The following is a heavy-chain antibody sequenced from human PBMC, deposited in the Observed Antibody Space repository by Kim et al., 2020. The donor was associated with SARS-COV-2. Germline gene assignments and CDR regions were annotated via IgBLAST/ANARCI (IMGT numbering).Heavy chain of an antibody. Sequence: SETLSLTCTVSGGSISSGGYYWSWIRQHPGKGLEWIGYIYYSGSTYYNPSLKSRVTISVDTSKNQFSLKLSSVTAADTAVYYCARGTSYYYDSSGLSAGEDYWGQGTLVTVSS. D-gene: IGHD3-22*01. CDR3: ARGTSYYYDSSGLSAGEDY. CDR2: IYYSGST. J-gene: IGHJ4*02. CDR1: GGSISSGGYY. V-gene: IGHV4-31*03.